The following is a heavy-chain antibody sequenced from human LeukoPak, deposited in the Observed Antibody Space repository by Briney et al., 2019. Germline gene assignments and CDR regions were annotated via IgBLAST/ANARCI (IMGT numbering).Heavy chain of an antibody. V-gene: IGHV3-49*04. CDR1: GVTLGDYA. D-gene: IGHD4-23*01. J-gene: IGHJ4*02. CDR3: MVRRRREEGNAY. Sequence: GGSLTLSCTGSGVTLGDYAMGWVRQAPGKGLGWVCFIRSKAFGGTTEYAASVKGRFTISRDNSRSIAYLQMNSPQTGDTAVCYGMVRRRREEGNAYWGQRALVSASS. CDR2: IRSKAFGGTT.